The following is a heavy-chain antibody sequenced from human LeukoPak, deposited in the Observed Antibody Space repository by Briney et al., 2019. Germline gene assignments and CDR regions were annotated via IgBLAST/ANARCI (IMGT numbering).Heavy chain of an antibody. D-gene: IGHD5-24*01. CDR1: GFTFSSYS. J-gene: IGHJ4*02. Sequence: GSLRLSCAASGFTFSSYSMNWVRQAPGKGLEWIGEINHSGSTNYNPSLKSRVTISVDTSKNQFSLKLSSVTAADTAVYYCARGGRWLQLVYFDYWGQGTLVTVSS. CDR3: ARGGRWLQLVYFDY. CDR2: INHSGST. V-gene: IGHV4-34*01.